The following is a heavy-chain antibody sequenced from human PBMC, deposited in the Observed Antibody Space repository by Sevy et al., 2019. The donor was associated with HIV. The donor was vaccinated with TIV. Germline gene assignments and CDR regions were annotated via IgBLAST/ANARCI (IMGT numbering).Heavy chain of an antibody. CDR3: VKEYFDWLLPSYYFDL. D-gene: IGHD3-9*01. CDR2: ISASGTT. CDR1: GGSISTVDYY. V-gene: IGHV4-61*02. Sequence: SETLSLTCTMSGGSISTVDYYSSWIRQPAGKGLEWIGRISASGTTTYNPSLESRVTMSVDTSKNHFSLKLTSVTAADTAMYYCVKEYFDWLLPSYYFDLWGRGTLVTVSS. J-gene: IGHJ2*01.